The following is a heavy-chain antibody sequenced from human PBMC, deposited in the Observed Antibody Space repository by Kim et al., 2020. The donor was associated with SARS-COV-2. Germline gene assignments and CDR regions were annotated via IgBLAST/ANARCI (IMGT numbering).Heavy chain of an antibody. J-gene: IGHJ4*02. V-gene: IGHV4-4*02. CDR3: ARVGCWDCSSSPSY. CDR2: IYHSGST. D-gene: IGHD2-2*01. Sequence: SETLSLTCAVSGGSISSSNWWSWVRQPPGKGLEWIGEIYHSGSTNYNPSLKSRVTISVDKSKNQFSLKLSSVTAADTAVYYCARVGCWDCSSSPSYWGQGTLVTVSS. CDR1: GGSISSSNW.